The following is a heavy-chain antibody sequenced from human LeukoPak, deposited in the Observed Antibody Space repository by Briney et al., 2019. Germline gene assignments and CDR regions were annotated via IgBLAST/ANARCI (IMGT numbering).Heavy chain of an antibody. V-gene: IGHV3-30-3*01. CDR3: ARETRKSHNWFDP. CDR2: ISYDGSNK. CDR1: GFTFSSYA. Sequence: PGGSLRLSCAASGFTFSSYAMHWVRQAPGKGLEWVAVISYDGSNKYYADSVKGRFTISRDNSKNTLYLQMNSLRAEDTAVYYCARETRKSHNWFDPWGQGTLVTVSS. J-gene: IGHJ5*02.